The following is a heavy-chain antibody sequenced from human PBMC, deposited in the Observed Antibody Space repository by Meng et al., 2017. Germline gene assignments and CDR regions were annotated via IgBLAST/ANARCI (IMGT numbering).Heavy chain of an antibody. CDR1: GFTVSSNY. CDR3: ARGGSYYSY. CDR2: IYSGGST. V-gene: IGHV3-53*02. D-gene: IGHD1-26*01. Sequence: GRRGGTGGGLIQPRGSLRLSCAASGFTVSSNYMSWVRQAPGKGLEWVSVIYSGGSTYYADSVKGRFTISRDNSKNTLYLQMNSLRAEDTAVYYCARGGSYYSYWGQGTLVTVSS. J-gene: IGHJ4*02.